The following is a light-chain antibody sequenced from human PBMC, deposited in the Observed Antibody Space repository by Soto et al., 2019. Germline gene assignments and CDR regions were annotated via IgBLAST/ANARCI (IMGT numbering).Light chain of an antibody. V-gene: IGKV1-39*01. CDR3: QQSFSIPFT. CDR1: QDISRS. J-gene: IGKJ3*01. CDR2: AAT. Sequence: DIQMTQSPSSLSASVGDRVTITCQASQDISRSLNWYHHRPGKAPRLLAYAATTLQSGVPSRFSGSGSGTDFNLTISSLQPEDFATYYCQQSFSIPFTFGPGTKVDIK.